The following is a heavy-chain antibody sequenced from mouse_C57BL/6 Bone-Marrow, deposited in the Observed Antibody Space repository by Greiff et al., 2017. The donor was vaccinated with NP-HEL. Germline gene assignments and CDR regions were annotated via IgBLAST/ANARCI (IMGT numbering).Heavy chain of an antibody. V-gene: IGHV1-64*01. CDR1: GYTFTSYW. J-gene: IGHJ3*01. CDR3: ARWYYGSSYGAY. D-gene: IGHD1-1*01. CDR2: IHPNSGST. Sequence: VQLQQPGAELVKPGASVKLSCKASGYTFTSYWMHWVKQRPGQGLEWIGMIHPNSGSTNYNEKFKSKATLTVDKSSSTAYMQLSSLTSEDSAVYYCARWYYGSSYGAYWGQGTLVTVSA.